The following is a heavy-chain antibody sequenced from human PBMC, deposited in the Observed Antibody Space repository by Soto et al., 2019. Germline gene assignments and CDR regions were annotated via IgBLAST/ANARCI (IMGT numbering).Heavy chain of an antibody. D-gene: IGHD3-3*01. CDR1: GFTFSSYA. J-gene: IGHJ4*02. V-gene: IGHV3-23*01. CDR2: ISGSGGST. CDR3: AKTHRLTIFGYYFDY. Sequence: GGSLRLSCAASGFTFSSYAMSWVRQAPGKGLEWVSAISGSGGSTYYADSVKGRFTISRDNSKNTLYLQMNSLRAEDTAVYYCAKTHRLTIFGYYFDYWGQGTLVTVSS.